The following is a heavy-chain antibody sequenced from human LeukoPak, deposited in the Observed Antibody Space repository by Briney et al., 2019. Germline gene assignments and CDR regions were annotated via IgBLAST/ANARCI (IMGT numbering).Heavy chain of an antibody. CDR3: AKVKRPFNGIDP. V-gene: IGHV3-23*01. CDR2: ISGSGGST. CDR1: GSTFSSYT. D-gene: IGHD4-17*01. J-gene: IGHJ5*02. Sequence: GGSLRLSCAASGSTFSSYTMSWVRQAPGKGLEWVSAISGSGGSTYYADSVKGRFAISRDNSKNTLYLQMNSLRAEDTAVYYCAKVKRPFNGIDPWGQGTLVTVSS.